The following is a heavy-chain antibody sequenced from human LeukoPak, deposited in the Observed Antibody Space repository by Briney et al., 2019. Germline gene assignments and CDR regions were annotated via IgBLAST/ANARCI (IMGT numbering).Heavy chain of an antibody. J-gene: IGHJ4*02. Sequence: GGSLRLSCAASGFTFSSYVMHWVRQAPGKGLEWVSSISSSSSYIYYADSVKGRFTISRDNAKNSLYLQMNSLRAEDTAVYYCARDTRDDYVWGSPNDYWGQGTLVTVSS. V-gene: IGHV3-21*01. CDR2: ISSSSSYI. CDR1: GFTFSSYV. D-gene: IGHD3-16*01. CDR3: ARDTRDDYVWGSPNDY.